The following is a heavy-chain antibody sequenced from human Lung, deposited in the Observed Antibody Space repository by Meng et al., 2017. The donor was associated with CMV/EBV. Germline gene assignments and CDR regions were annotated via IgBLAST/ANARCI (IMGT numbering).Heavy chain of an antibody. J-gene: IGHJ1*01. CDR2: IPHRGSS. CDR3: LRRSGGSV. Sequence: RERAQALVKPADTLPLTCPCSGNPTTNQNWWGWFRRPAGKGLEWIGEIPHRGSSAYNPSLKSRVSMAIDKSKNQFSLKLTSVPAADTAVYHCLRRSGGSVWGQGTLVTVSS. CDR1: GNPTTNQNW. V-gene: IGHV4-4*02. D-gene: IGHD3-10*01.